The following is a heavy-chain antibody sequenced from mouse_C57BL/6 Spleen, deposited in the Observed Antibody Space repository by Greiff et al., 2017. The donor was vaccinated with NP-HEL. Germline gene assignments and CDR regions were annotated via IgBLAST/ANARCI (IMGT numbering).Heavy chain of an antibody. V-gene: IGHV1-72*01. CDR3: ARSSDYDGYYWYFDV. CDR2: IDPNSGGT. Sequence: QVQLQQSGAELVKPGASVKLSCKASGYTFTSYWMHWVKQRPGRGLEWIGRIDPNSGGTKYNEKFKSKATLTVDKPSSTAYMQLSSRTSEDSAVYDWARSSDYDGYYWYFDVWGTGTTVTVAS. CDR1: GYTFTSYW. J-gene: IGHJ1*03. D-gene: IGHD2-3*01.